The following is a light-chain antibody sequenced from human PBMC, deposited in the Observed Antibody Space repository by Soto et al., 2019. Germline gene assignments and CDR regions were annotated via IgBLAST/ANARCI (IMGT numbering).Light chain of an antibody. V-gene: IGKV3-11*01. CDR3: QQRSNWPPALT. CDR1: QSVSSY. J-gene: IGKJ4*01. Sequence: EIVLTQSPASLSLSPGSSAPLSCRASQSVSSYLAWYQQKPGQAPRLLIYDASNRATGIPARFSGSGSGTDFTLTITSLEPEDFAVYYCQQRSNWPPALTFGGGTKVEIK. CDR2: DAS.